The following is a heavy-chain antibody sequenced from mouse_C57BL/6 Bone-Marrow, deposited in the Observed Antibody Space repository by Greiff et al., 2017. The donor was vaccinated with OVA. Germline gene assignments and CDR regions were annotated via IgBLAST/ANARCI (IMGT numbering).Heavy chain of an antibody. CDR2: IHPSDSDT. CDR1: GYTFTSYW. J-gene: IGHJ3*01. V-gene: IGHV1-74*01. D-gene: IGHD2-4*01. CDR3: AIEGCYEYEGFAY. Sequence: QVQLQQPGAELVKPGASVKVSCKASGYTFTSYWMHWVKQRPGQGLEWIGRIHPSDSDTNYNQKFQGKATLTVDKSSSTAYMQRSSLTSEDSAVYYCAIEGCYEYEGFAYWGQGTLVTVSA.